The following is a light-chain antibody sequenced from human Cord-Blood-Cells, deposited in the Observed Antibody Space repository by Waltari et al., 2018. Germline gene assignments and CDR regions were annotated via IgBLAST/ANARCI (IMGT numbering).Light chain of an antibody. J-gene: IGLJ3*02. CDR2: EVS. Sequence: QSALTQPASVSGSPGQSITLSCTGTSSDVGSYNLVSWYQQHPGKAPKLMIYEVSKRPSGVFNRFSGSKSGNTASLTISGLQAEDEADYYCCSYAGSSTWVFGGGTKLTVL. CDR1: SSDVGSYNL. V-gene: IGLV2-23*02. CDR3: CSYAGSSTWV.